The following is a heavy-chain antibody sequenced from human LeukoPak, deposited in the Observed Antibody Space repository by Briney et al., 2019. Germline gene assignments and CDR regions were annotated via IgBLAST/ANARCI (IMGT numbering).Heavy chain of an antibody. V-gene: IGHV1-69*01. Sequence: SVKVSXKASGGTFSSYAISWVRQAPGQGLEWMGGIIPIFGTANYAQKFQGRVTITADESTSTAYMELSSLRSEDTAVYYCAREGDYYDSSGYYYFDYWGQGTLVTVSS. D-gene: IGHD3-22*01. CDR2: IIPIFGTA. CDR3: AREGDYYDSSGYYYFDY. CDR1: GGTFSSYA. J-gene: IGHJ4*02.